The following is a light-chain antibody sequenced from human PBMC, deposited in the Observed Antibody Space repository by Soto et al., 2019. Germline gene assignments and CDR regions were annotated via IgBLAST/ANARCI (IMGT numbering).Light chain of an antibody. CDR2: GAS. V-gene: IGKV3-20*01. Sequence: EIVLTQSPGTLSLSPGERATLSCRASQSVSSSYLAWCQQKPGQAPRLLIYGASSRATGIPDRFSGSGSGTDFTLTISRLEPEDLAVYYCQQYATSPLTFGGGTKVEIK. CDR3: QQYATSPLT. CDR1: QSVSSSY. J-gene: IGKJ4*01.